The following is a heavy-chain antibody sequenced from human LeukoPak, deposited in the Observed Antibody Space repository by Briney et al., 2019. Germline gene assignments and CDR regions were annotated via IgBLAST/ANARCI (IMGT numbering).Heavy chain of an antibody. CDR2: ISGSGGST. Sequence: PGGSLRLSCAASGFTFSSYAMSWVRQAPGKGLEWVSGISGSGGSTNYAHSVKGRFTISRDNSKNTLYLQMNSLRAEDTAVYYCARTTVVMDYFDYWGQGTLVTVSS. V-gene: IGHV3-23*01. J-gene: IGHJ4*02. CDR1: GFTFSSYA. D-gene: IGHD4-23*01. CDR3: ARTTVVMDYFDY.